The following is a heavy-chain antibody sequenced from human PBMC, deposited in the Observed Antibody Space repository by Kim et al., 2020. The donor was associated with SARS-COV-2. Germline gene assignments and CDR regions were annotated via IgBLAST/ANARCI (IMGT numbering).Heavy chain of an antibody. CDR2: ISSNGGST. J-gene: IGHJ4*02. V-gene: IGHV3-64D*09. CDR3: VKPRGYIAAAGYFDY. CDR1: GFTFSSYA. Sequence: GGSLRLSCSASGFTFSSYAMHWVRQAPGKGLEYVSAISSNGGSTYYADSVKGRFTISRDNSKNTLYLQMSSLRAEDTAVYYCVKPRGYIAAAGYFDYWGQGTLVTVSS. D-gene: IGHD6-13*01.